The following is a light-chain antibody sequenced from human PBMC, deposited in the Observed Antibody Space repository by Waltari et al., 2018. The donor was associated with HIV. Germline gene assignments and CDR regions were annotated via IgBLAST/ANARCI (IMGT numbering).Light chain of an antibody. V-gene: IGLV3-19*01. Sequence: SSELTQDPVVSVALGQTVKITCQGDSLKSPYATWYQQKPGQAPKLFLSVEKSRPSGIPDRFSGSSSGNTASLTIAGAQAGDEGDYYCSSRDTTTNQLIFGGGTRVTVL. CDR1: SLKSPY. CDR2: VEK. J-gene: IGLJ2*01. CDR3: SSRDTTTNQLI.